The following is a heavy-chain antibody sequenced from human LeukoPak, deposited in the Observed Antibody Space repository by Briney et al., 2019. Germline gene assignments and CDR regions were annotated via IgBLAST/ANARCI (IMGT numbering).Heavy chain of an antibody. CDR2: ISGSGSDT. Sequence: GLSLRLSCAASGFTFSHYAMSWVRQAPGKGLERVSGISGSGSDTFYADSVKGRFTISRDNSKNTLYLQMSSLRAEDTAVYYCANVIIVAAGYEYFQHWGQGTLVSVSS. V-gene: IGHV3-23*01. CDR1: GFTFSHYA. CDR3: ANVIIVAAGYEYFQH. D-gene: IGHD6-13*01. J-gene: IGHJ1*01.